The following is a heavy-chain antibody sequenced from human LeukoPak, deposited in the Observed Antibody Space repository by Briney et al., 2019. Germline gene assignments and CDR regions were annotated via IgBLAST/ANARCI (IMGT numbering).Heavy chain of an antibody. V-gene: IGHV1-2*02. CDR2: ITPNSGGT. D-gene: IGHD3-3*01. Sequence: ASVKVSCKASGYTFTCYYMHWVGQAPGQGLEWIGLITPNSGGTNYAQKFQRRVTMTTDTSISTAYMQLSRLRSDDTAVYYCARTYDVEAFDIWGQATMLTVSS. J-gene: IGHJ3*02. CDR3: ARTYDVEAFDI. CDR1: GYTFTCYY.